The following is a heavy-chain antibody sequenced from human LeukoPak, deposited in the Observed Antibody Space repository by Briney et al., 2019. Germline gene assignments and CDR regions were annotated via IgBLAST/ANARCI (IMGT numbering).Heavy chain of an antibody. CDR2: IGSGGSTK. CDR3: ARETGYWFDP. CDR1: GFTFSGYE. J-gene: IGHJ5*02. V-gene: IGHV3-48*03. Sequence: LAGGSLRLSCAASGFTFSGYEMNWVRQALGKGLEWVSYIGSGGSTKHYADSVKGRFTISRDNAKNSLYLQMNSLRAEDTAVYYCARETGYWFDPWGQGTLVTVSS. D-gene: IGHD3-9*01.